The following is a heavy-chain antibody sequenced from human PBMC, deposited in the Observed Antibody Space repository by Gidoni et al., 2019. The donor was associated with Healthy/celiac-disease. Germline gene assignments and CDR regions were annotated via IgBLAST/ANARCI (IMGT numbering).Heavy chain of an antibody. V-gene: IGHV3-30-3*01. CDR1: GFTFSSFT. D-gene: IGHD2-15*01. CDR2: ISYDGSNK. Sequence: QVQLAESGGGVVQPGRSLRLSCAASGFTFSSFTMHWVRQAPGKGLEWVAVISYDGSNKYYADSVKGRFTISRDNSKNTLSLQMNSLRPEDTAVYYCAREGILGPYFDYWGQGTLVTVSS. CDR3: AREGILGPYFDY. J-gene: IGHJ4*02.